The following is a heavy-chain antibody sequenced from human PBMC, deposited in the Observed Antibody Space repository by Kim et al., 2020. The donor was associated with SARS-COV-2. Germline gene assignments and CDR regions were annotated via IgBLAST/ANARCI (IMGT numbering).Heavy chain of an antibody. V-gene: IGHV4-39*01. CDR3: GRHLRGGIAVAGGYYFDY. D-gene: IGHD6-19*01. CDR1: GGSISSSCYY. Sequence: SETLSLTCTVSGGSISSSCYYWGWIRQPPGKGLEWIGSIYYSGSTYSNPSLKSRVTLSVDTSKNQFSLKLSPVTAADTAVYYCGRHLRGGIAVAGGYYFDYWGQGTLVTVSS. J-gene: IGHJ4*02. CDR2: IYYSGST.